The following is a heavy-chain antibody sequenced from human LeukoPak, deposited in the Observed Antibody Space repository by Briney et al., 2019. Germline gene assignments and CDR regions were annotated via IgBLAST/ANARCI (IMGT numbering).Heavy chain of an antibody. J-gene: IGHJ4*02. Sequence: GGSLRLSCAASGFTFSSYAMSWVRQAPGKGLDWVSVIYSGGNTYYADSVKGRFTISRDNSKNTLYLQMNSLRAEDTAVYYCAKDAGYSYNYWGQGTLVTVSS. D-gene: IGHD5-18*01. V-gene: IGHV3-66*02. CDR3: AKDAGYSYNY. CDR2: IYSGGNT. CDR1: GFTFSSYA.